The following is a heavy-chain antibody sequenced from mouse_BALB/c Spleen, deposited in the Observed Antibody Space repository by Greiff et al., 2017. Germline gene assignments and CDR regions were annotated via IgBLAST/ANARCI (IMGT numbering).Heavy chain of an antibody. CDR2: ISSGGSYT. D-gene: IGHD2-14*01. CDR3: ASLYYRYDEGYAMDY. CDR1: GFTFSSYG. Sequence: DVKLVESGGDLVKPGGSLKLSCAASGFTFSSYGMSWVRQTPDKRLEWVATISSGGSYTYYPDSVKGRFTISRDNAKNTLYLQMSSLKSEDTAMYYCASLYYRYDEGYAMDYWGQGTSVTVSS. V-gene: IGHV5-6*02. J-gene: IGHJ4*01.